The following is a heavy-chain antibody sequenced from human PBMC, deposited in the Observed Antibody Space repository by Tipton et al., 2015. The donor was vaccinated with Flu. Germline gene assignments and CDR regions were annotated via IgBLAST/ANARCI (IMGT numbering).Heavy chain of an antibody. Sequence: PGLVKPSETLSLTCGVSGSSLSSGGGYYWGWVRQSPGKGLEWIGTIYHSGTTYYNPSLESRVTMSVDTSKNQFYLTLNSVTAADTAVYYCARRGGGSGTYYNGYFDYWGQGTLVTVSS. CDR3: ARRGGGSGTYYNGYFDY. CDR2: IYHSGTT. CDR1: GSSLSSGGGYY. V-gene: IGHV4-38-2*01. D-gene: IGHD3-10*01. J-gene: IGHJ4*02.